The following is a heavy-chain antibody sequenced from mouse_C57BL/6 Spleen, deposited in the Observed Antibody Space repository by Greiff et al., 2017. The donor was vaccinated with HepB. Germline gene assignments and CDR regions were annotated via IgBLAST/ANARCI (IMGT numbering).Heavy chain of an antibody. J-gene: IGHJ3*01. Sequence: EVQLQQSGPELVKPGASVKISCKASGYTFTDYYMNWVKQSHGKSLEWIGDINPNNGGTSYNQKFKGKATLTVDKSSSTAYMELRSLTSEDSAVYYCGSGYYDYAPSWFAYWGQGTLVTVSA. CDR2: INPNNGGT. V-gene: IGHV1-26*01. CDR3: GSGYYDYAPSWFAY. CDR1: GYTFTDYY. D-gene: IGHD2-4*01.